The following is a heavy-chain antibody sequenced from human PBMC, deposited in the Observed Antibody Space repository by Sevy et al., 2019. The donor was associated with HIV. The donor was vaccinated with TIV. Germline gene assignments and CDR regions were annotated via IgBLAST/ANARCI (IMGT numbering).Heavy chain of an antibody. D-gene: IGHD3-22*01. Sequence: ASVKVSCKASGGTFSSYAISWVRQAPGQGLEWMGRIIPIFGTANYAQKFQGRVTITADESTSTAYMELSSLRSEDTAVYYCARGEGWYYYDSSGYSEYFQHWGQDTLVTVSS. CDR1: GGTFSSYA. J-gene: IGHJ1*01. CDR3: ARGEGWYYYDSSGYSEYFQH. V-gene: IGHV1-69*13. CDR2: IIPIFGTA.